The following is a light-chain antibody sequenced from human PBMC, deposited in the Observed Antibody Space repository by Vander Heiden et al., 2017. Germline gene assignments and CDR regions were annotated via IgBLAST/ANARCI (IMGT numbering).Light chain of an antibody. CDR2: DVS. CDR1: SSDIGTYNF. Sequence: QSALTQPASVSGSPGQSITISCTGTSSDIGTYNFFSWYQQHPGKAPKLMIYDVSDRPSGVSDRFSGSKSGNTASLTISGLQAEDEADYYCSSYTSSTTVVFGGGTTLTVL. CDR3: SSYTSSTTVV. V-gene: IGLV2-14*03. J-gene: IGLJ3*02.